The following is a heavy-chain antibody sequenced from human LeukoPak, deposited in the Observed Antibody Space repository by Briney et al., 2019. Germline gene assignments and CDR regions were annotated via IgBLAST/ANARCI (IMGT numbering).Heavy chain of an antibody. Sequence: SEPLSLTCAVYGGSFRGYYWSWLRQPPGKGLECIGEINHSGSTNYNPSLKSRVTISGDTSKNQFSLKLSSVTAADTAVYYCARGLIVVVPAATSVNWFDPWGQGTLVTVSS. D-gene: IGHD2-2*01. V-gene: IGHV4-34*01. J-gene: IGHJ5*02. CDR3: ARGLIVVVPAATSVNWFDP. CDR2: INHSGST. CDR1: GGSFRGYY.